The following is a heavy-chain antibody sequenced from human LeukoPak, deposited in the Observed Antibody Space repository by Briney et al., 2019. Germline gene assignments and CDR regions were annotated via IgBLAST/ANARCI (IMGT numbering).Heavy chain of an antibody. CDR2: ISYDGSNK. CDR1: GFSFSSYA. Sequence: GRSLRLSCAASGFSFSSYAMHWVRQAPGKGLEWVAVISYDGSNKYYADSVKGRFTISRDNSKNTLYLQMNSLRPEDTAVYYCAKDGQGGYYFDYWGQGTLVTVSS. J-gene: IGHJ4*02. V-gene: IGHV3-30-3*01. CDR3: AKDGQGGYYFDY. D-gene: IGHD3-16*01.